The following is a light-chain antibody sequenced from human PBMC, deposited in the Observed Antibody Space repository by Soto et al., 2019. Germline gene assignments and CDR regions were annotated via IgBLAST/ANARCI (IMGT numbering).Light chain of an antibody. CDR2: DSS. CDR3: LLSYSGYVV. Sequence: QAVVTQEPSLTVSPGGTVTLTCGSSTGAVTSGHYPYWFQQKPGQAPRTLIYDSSNKHSWTPARFSGTLLGGQAALTLSGAQREDEAEYYCLLSYSGYVVFGGGTKLTVL. V-gene: IGLV7-46*01. J-gene: IGLJ2*01. CDR1: TGAVTSGHY.